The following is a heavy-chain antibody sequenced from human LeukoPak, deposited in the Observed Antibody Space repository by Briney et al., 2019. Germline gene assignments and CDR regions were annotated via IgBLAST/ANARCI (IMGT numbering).Heavy chain of an antibody. D-gene: IGHD3-9*01. CDR1: GGSISNKY. CDR2: LYYSGRT. J-gene: IGHJ4*02. Sequence: SETLSLTCTVSGGSISNKYWSWIRQPPGKGLQWIGSLYYSGRTNYNPSLKSRLTMSVDTSKNQFSLKLTSVTAADTAVYYCATFSRDLRYFDWIDYWGQGTLVTVSS. CDR3: ATFSRDLRYFDWIDY. V-gene: IGHV4-59*04.